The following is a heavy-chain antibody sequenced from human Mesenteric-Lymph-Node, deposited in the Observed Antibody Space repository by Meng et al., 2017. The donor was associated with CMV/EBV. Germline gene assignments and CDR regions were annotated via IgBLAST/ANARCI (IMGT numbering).Heavy chain of an antibody. J-gene: IGHJ6*01. CDR3: ARVSGSSSTSKDYYGMDV. V-gene: IGHV1-69*05. CDR1: GYTFTSYD. CDR2: IIRMFNTV. D-gene: IGHD2-2*01. Sequence: SVKVSCKASGYTFTSYDINWVRQAPGQGLEWMGGIIRMFNTVDYAQKFQDRVTITTDESTSTAYMELSSLRSEDTAVYYCARVSGSSSTSKDYYGMDVWGQGTTVTVSS.